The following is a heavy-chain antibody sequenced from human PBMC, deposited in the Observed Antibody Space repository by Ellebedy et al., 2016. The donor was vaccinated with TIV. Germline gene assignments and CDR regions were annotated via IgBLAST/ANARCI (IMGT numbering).Heavy chain of an antibody. CDR3: ARDPAGATRGWFDP. CDR1: GFTFSDYY. Sequence: GESLKISCAASGFTFSDYYMAWIRPAPGKGLEWVSIISTSCGSSPSYTNYADSVKGRFAISRDNAKNSLYLEMNSLKVEDTAVYNCARDPAGATRGWFDPWGQGTLVTVSS. CDR2: ISTSCGSSPSYT. V-gene: IGHV3-11*06. D-gene: IGHD1-26*01. J-gene: IGHJ5*02.